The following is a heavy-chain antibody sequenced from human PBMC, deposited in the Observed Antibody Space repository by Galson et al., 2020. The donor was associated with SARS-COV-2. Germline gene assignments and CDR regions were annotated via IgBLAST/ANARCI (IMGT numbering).Heavy chain of an antibody. CDR1: GFTFSIYS. J-gene: IGHJ4*02. CDR2: ITSDTNTI. V-gene: IGHV3-48*01. CDR3: ARSVRGQFDY. D-gene: IGHD3-10*01. Sequence: GESLKISCAASGFTFSIYSMNWVRQAPGKGLEWVSYITSDTNTISYADSVKGRFTISRDNAQNSLYLQMNSLRAEDTAVYFCARSVRGQFDYWGQGKLVTVSS.